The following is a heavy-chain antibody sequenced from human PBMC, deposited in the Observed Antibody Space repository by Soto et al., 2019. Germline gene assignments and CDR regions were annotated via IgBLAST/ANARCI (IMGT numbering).Heavy chain of an antibody. CDR3: ASSSQRIAAAGYYYYYYGMDV. Sequence: TLSLTCTVSGVSISSGGYYWSWIRQHPGKGLEWIGYIYYSGSTYYNPSLKSRVTISVDTSKNQFSLKLSSVTAADTAVYYCASSSQRIAAAGYYYYYYGMDVWGQGTTVTVSS. V-gene: IGHV4-31*03. D-gene: IGHD6-13*01. CDR1: GVSISSGGYY. CDR2: IYYSGST. J-gene: IGHJ6*02.